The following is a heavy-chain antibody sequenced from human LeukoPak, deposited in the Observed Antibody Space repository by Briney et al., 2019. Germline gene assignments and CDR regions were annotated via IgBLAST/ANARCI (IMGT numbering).Heavy chain of an antibody. CDR2: IYYSGST. J-gene: IGHJ5*02. V-gene: IGHV4-59*01. CDR3: ARERMGYCSGGSCRHNWFDP. D-gene: IGHD2-15*01. Sequence: EPSETLSLTCTVSGGSISSYYWSWIRQPPGKGLEWIGYIYYSGSTNYNPSLKSRVTISVDTSKNQFSLKLSSVTAADTAVYYCARERMGYCSGGSCRHNWFDPWGQGTLVTVSS. CDR1: GGSISSYY.